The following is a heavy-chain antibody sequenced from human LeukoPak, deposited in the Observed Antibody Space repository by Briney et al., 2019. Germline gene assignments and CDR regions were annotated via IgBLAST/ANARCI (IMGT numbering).Heavy chain of an antibody. CDR1: GYTFTDYY. Sequence: ASVKVSCKASGYTFTDYYMHWVRQAPGQGLEWMGWINPNSGGTNYAQKFQGRVTMARDTSISTAYMELSRLRSDDTALYYCATGLYYYDSSGYDYFDCWGQGTLVTVSS. V-gene: IGHV1-2*02. CDR3: ATGLYYYDSSGYDYFDC. J-gene: IGHJ4*02. CDR2: INPNSGGT. D-gene: IGHD3-22*01.